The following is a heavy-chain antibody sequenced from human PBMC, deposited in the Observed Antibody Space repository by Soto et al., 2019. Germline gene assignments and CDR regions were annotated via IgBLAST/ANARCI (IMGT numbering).Heavy chain of an antibody. V-gene: IGHV3-23*01. CDR3: AKGVVVTTAAFDY. Sequence: EVQLLESGGGLVQPGGSLRLSCAASGFTFSYYAMSWVRQAPGKGLEWVSAIGGSGGSTYYADSVKGRFTISRDNSKSTLYLQINSLRAEDTAISYCAKGVVVTTAAFDYWGQGTLVAVSS. CDR2: IGGSGGST. D-gene: IGHD3-22*01. CDR1: GFTFSYYA. J-gene: IGHJ4*02.